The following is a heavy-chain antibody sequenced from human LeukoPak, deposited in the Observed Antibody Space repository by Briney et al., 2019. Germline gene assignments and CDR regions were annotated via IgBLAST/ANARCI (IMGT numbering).Heavy chain of an antibody. CDR2: ISSNSGHI. J-gene: IGHJ4*02. D-gene: IGHD1-26*01. V-gene: IGHV3-21*04. CDR3: ARGDSGSYHGVDY. CDR1: GFTFTSYS. Sequence: GGSLRLSCAASGFTFTSYSMNWVRQAPGKGLEWVSSISSNSGHIDSADSVKGRFTISRDNAKNSLYLQMNSLRAEDTALYHCARGDSGSYHGVDYWGQGTLVTVSS.